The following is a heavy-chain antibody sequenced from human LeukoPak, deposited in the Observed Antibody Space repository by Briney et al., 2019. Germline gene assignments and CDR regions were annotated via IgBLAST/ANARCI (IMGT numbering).Heavy chain of an antibody. D-gene: IGHD2-2*01. CDR3: ARTYCSSTSCPEGD. V-gene: IGHV1-69*04. Sequence: SVKVSCKASGYTFTSYGISWVRQAPGQGLEWMGRIIPIFGIANYAQKFQGRVTITADKSTSTAYMELSSLRSEDTAVYYCARTYCSSTSCPEGDWGQGTLVTVSS. CDR1: GYTFTSYG. J-gene: IGHJ4*02. CDR2: IIPIFGIA.